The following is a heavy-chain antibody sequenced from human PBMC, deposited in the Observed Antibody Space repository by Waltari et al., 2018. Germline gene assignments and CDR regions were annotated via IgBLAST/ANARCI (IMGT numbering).Heavy chain of an antibody. V-gene: IGHV3-7*01. Sequence: EVQLVESGGDLVQPGGSLRLSCAAFTFSDYWMSWVRQAPGKGLVCVASINPDRSSIYYLDSVKGRFTISRDNAKKSLYLQMNSLRVEDTAVYYCAGDRESRWGQGTTVTVSS. J-gene: IGHJ6*02. CDR3: AGDRESR. CDR2: INPDRSSI. CDR1: FTFSDYW.